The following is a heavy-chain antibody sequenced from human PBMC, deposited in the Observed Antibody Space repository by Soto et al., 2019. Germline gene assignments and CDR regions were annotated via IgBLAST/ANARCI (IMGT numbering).Heavy chain of an antibody. D-gene: IGHD1-26*01. J-gene: IGHJ3*02. CDR3: ARDPFIVGAPGENDAFDI. Sequence: GGSLRLSCAASGFTFSSYAMHWVRQAPGKGLEWVAVISYDGSNKYYADSVKGRFTISRDNSKNTLYLQMNSLRAEDTAVYYCARDPFIVGAPGENDAFDIWGQGTMVTVSS. CDR1: GFTFSSYA. V-gene: IGHV3-30-3*01. CDR2: ISYDGSNK.